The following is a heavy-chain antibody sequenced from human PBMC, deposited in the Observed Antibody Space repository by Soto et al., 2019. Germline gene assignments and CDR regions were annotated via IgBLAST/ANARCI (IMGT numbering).Heavy chain of an antibody. Sequence: PGGSLRLSCAASGFSFSDSYMNWIRQAPGKGPEWVSYITSSSSYTMYADSVKGRFTISRDNAKNSLYLQMNSLRAGDTAVYYCAKDHRHWGQGTLVTVSS. CDR3: AKDHRH. J-gene: IGHJ4*02. V-gene: IGHV3-11*05. CDR1: GFSFSDSY. CDR2: ITSSSSYT.